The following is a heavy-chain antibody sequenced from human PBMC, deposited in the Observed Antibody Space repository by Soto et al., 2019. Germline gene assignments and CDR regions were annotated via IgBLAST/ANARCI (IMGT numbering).Heavy chain of an antibody. J-gene: IGHJ3*02. D-gene: IGHD5-12*01. CDR2: INPTGSMT. Sequence: QVQLVQSGAEVKKPGASVKVSCKASGYSFITSYHMHWVRQAPGQGLEWMGIINPTGSMTRYSQKFQGRLTMTRDTSTATAYMELSNLTSEDTAVYFCARDTGYDHDAFDIWGQGTRVTVSS. V-gene: IGHV1-46*01. CDR1: GYSFITSYH. CDR3: ARDTGYDHDAFDI.